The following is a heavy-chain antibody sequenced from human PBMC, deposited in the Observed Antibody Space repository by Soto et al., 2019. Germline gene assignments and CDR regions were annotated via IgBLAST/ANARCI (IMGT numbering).Heavy chain of an antibody. J-gene: IGHJ4*02. CDR2: INEDGSKK. CDR1: GFTVSAKW. V-gene: IGHV3-7*03. D-gene: IGHD6-19*01. CDR3: AREMHLGSGWGDIDI. Sequence: LRLSCAVSGFTVSAKWMSWVRQAPGKGLEWLANINEDGSKKFYVDSVKGRFTISKDNTKNSLSLQLGSLRADDTAVYYCAREMHLGSGWGDIDIWGRGTMVTVSS.